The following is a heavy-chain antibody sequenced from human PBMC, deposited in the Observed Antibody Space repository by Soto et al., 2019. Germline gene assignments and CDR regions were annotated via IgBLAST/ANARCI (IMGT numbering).Heavy chain of an antibody. V-gene: IGHV1-69*06. J-gene: IGHJ5*02. CDR3: AAGCSSTSCYRGGWFDP. CDR1: GGTFSSYA. D-gene: IGHD2-2*02. Sequence: VASVKVSCKASGGTFSSYAISWVRQAPGQGLEWMGGIIPIFGTANYAQKFQGRVTITADKSTSTAYMELSSLRSEDTAVYYCAAGCSSTSCYRGGWFDPWGQGTLVTVSS. CDR2: IIPIFGTA.